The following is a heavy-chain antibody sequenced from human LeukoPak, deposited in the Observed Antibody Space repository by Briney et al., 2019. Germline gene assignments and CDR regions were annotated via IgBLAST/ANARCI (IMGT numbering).Heavy chain of an antibody. CDR1: GFTFSTDG. V-gene: IGHV3-48*04. CDR3: VPDLYYYDSTSYGMDV. J-gene: IGHJ6*02. D-gene: IGHD3-22*01. Sequence: GGSLRLSCAASGFTFSTDGMNWVRQAPGKGLEWVAYIYGSSSTIYYADSVKGRFTISRDNAKNSLFLQMNSLRAEDTAVYYCVPDLYYYDSTSYGMDVWGQGTTVTVYS. CDR2: IYGSSSTI.